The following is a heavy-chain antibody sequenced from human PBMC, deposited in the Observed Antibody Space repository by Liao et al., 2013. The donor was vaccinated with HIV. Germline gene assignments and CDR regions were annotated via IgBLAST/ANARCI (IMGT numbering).Heavy chain of an antibody. Sequence: QLHLQESGSGLVKPSETLSLTCAVYGGSFSGYYWTWIRQPPGKGLEWIGDINHSGSTNYNPSLKSRVTISVDTSKNQFSLKLSSVTAADTAVYYCARVGMTTVTTGARYWFDPWGQGTLVTVSS. CDR2: INHSGST. V-gene: IGHV4-34*01. J-gene: IGHJ5*02. CDR1: GGSFSGYY. CDR3: ARVGMTTVTTGARYWFDP. D-gene: IGHD4-17*01.